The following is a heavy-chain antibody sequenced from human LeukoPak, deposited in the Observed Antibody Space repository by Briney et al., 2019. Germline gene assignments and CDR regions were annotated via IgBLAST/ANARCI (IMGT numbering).Heavy chain of an antibody. Sequence: ASVKVSWKASGYTFTGYYMHWVRQAPGQGLEWMGWINPNSGGTNYAQKFQGRVTMTRDTSISTAYMELSRLRSDDTAVYYCARDRASFGVVIIPLLFDYWGQGTLVTVSS. CDR2: INPNSGGT. V-gene: IGHV1-2*02. CDR3: ARDRASFGVVIIPLLFDY. CDR1: GYTFTGYY. D-gene: IGHD3-3*01. J-gene: IGHJ4*02.